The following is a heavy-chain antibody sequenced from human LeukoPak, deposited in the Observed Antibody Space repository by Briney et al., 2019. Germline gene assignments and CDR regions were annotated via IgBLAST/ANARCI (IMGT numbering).Heavy chain of an antibody. CDR3: ARIRDGYDDAYDL. D-gene: IGHD5-24*01. V-gene: IGHV1-46*01. CDR2: INPDGGNT. Sequence: ASVKVSCKASGYTFTNSYIHWVRQAPGQVLEWMGLINPDGGNTNYAQNFQGRVTLTRDTSTSTVYMELSSLRSEDTAIYYCARIRDGYDDAYDLWGQGTVVTVPS. CDR1: GYTFTNSY. J-gene: IGHJ3*01.